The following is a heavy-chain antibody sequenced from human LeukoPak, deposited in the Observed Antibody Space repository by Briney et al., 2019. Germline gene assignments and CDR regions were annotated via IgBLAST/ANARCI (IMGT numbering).Heavy chain of an antibody. V-gene: IGHV3-53*01. J-gene: IGHJ6*02. CDR1: GFTVSSNY. CDR3: ARDGDFRYYYYGMDV. Sequence: GGSLRLSCAASGFTVSSNYMSWVRQAPGKGLEWVSVIYSGGSTYYADSVKGRFTISRDNSKNTLYLQMNSPRAEDTVVYYCARDGDFRYYYYGMDVWGQGTTVTVSS. D-gene: IGHD2-21*02. CDR2: IYSGGST.